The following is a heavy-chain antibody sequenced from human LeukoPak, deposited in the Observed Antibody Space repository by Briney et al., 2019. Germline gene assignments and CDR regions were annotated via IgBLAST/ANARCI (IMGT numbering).Heavy chain of an antibody. Sequence: SETLSLTCSAFDGSISNYYWSWIRQPPGKGLEWIGDAYYSGSTTYNPSLESRVTISVDTSKNQFSLKLTAVTAADTAGYYCARNSAVATSRSWFDPWGQGTLVTVSS. V-gene: IGHV4-59*08. CDR2: AYYSGST. CDR1: DGSISNYY. CDR3: ARNSAVATSRSWFDP. D-gene: IGHD6-19*01. J-gene: IGHJ5*02.